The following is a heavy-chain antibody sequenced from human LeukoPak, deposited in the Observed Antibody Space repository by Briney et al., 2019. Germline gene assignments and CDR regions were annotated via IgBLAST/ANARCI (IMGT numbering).Heavy chain of an antibody. D-gene: IGHD4-17*01. CDR3: ARQMSTVDYYGMDV. V-gene: IGHV2-70*11. CDR1: GFSLTASGLC. Sequence: SGPTLVKPTQTLTLTCTFSGFSLTASGLCVNWIRQPTGKALEWLARIDWDDDKYYSTSLKTRLTISKDTSKNQVVLRMTNMDPVDTATYYCARQMSTVDYYGMDVWGQGTTVTVSS. CDR2: IDWDDDK. J-gene: IGHJ6*02.